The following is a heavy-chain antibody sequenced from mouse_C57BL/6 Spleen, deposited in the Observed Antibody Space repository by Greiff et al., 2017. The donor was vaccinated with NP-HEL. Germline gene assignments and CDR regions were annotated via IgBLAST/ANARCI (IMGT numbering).Heavy chain of an antibody. CDR2: ISYDGSN. Sequence: EVQLQQSGPGLVKPSQSLSLTCSVTGYSITSGYYWNWIRQFPGNKLEWMGYISYDGSNNYNPSLKNRISITRASSKNQFFLKLNSVTTEDTATYYCARDAAFYAMDYWGQGTSVTVSS. CDR1: GYSITSGYY. V-gene: IGHV3-6*01. CDR3: ARDAAFYAMDY. J-gene: IGHJ4*01.